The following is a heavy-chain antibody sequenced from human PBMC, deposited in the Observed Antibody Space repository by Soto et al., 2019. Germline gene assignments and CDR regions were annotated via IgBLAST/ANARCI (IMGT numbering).Heavy chain of an antibody. CDR3: ARYSSKDDYGMDV. Sequence: QVQLVQSGAEVKKPGASVKVSCKASGYTFTGYYMHWVRQAPGQGLEWMGWINPNSGGTNYAQKVQGWVTMTRDTSISTAYMELSRLRSDDTAVYYCARYSSKDDYGMDVWGQGTTVTVSS. J-gene: IGHJ6*02. D-gene: IGHD6-13*01. V-gene: IGHV1-2*04. CDR1: GYTFTGYY. CDR2: INPNSGGT.